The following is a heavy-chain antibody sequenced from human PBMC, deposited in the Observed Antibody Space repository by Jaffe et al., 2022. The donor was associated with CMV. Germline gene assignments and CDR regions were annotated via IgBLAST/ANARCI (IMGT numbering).Heavy chain of an antibody. CDR1: GFTFGDYA. CDR3: TRDRNSPYYDSSGTDDAFDI. D-gene: IGHD3-22*01. J-gene: IGHJ3*02. Sequence: EVQLVESGGGLVQPGRSLRLSCTASGFTFGDYAMSWVRQAPGKGLEWVGFIRSKAYGGTTEYAASVKGRFTISRDDSKSIAYLQMNSLKTEDTAVYYCTRDRNSPYYDSSGTDDAFDIWGQGTMVTVSS. CDR2: IRSKAYGGTT. V-gene: IGHV3-49*04.